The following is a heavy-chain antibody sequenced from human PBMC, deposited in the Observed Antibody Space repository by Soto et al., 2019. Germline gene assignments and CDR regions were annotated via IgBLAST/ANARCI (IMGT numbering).Heavy chain of an antibody. V-gene: IGHV3-15*01. D-gene: IGHD3-3*01. CDR2: INGQPGGGTT. CDR3: TTEITYSVYDPQPA. J-gene: IGHJ4*02. CDR1: GFSFQNAW. Sequence: PGGSLRLFCATSGFSFQNAWMIWVRQAPGKGLEWVGRINGQPGGGTTDYAAPVKGRFTISRDDSRNTLYLQMNSLKTEDTAVYSCTTEITYSVYDPQPARGQGTFVTVSS.